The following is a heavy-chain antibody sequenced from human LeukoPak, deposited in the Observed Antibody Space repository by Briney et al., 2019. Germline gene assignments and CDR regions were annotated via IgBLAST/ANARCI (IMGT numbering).Heavy chain of an antibody. J-gene: IGHJ4*02. CDR1: GFTFSSYS. D-gene: IGHD3-10*01. V-gene: IGHV3-48*02. CDR2: ISNTSGTI. CDR3: ARARYGSGGYFFDF. Sequence: PGGPVRLSCAAPGFTFSSYSMNWVRQAPGKGLEWVSYISNTSGTIYYADSVRGRFTISRDNARSSLYLQINSLRDEDTAVYYCARARYGSGGYFFDFWGQGTPVSLSS.